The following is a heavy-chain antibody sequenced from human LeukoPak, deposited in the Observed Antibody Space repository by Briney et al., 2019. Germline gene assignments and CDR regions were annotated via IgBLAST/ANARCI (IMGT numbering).Heavy chain of an antibody. CDR2: ISYDGSNK. CDR3: ARPGIAGAGTAYSDY. Sequence: GGSLRLSCAASGFTFSSYAMHWVRQAPGKGLEWVAVISYDGSNKYYADSVKGRFTISRDNAKNSMHLQMNSLRAEDTAVYYCARPGIAGAGTAYSDYWGQGTLVTVSS. CDR1: GFTFSSYA. J-gene: IGHJ4*02. V-gene: IGHV3-30-3*01. D-gene: IGHD6-13*01.